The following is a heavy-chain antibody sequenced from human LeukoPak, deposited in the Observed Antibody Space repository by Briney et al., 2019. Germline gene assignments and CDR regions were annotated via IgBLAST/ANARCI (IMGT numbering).Heavy chain of an antibody. Sequence: PSETLSLTCAVYGGSFSGYYWSWIRQHPGKGLEWIGYIYYSGSTYYNPSLKSRVTISVDTSKNQFSLKLSSVTAADTAVYYCAREKDWFDPWGQGTLVTVSS. CDR2: IYYSGST. V-gene: IGHV4-31*11. CDR3: AREKDWFDP. J-gene: IGHJ5*02. CDR1: GGSFSGYY.